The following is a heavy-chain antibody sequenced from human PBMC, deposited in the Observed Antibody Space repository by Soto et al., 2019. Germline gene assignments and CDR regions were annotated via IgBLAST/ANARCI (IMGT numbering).Heavy chain of an antibody. J-gene: IGHJ4*02. CDR2: INPSARSA. CDR3: ARDNSAANGVLDH. CDR1: GYTFTNYY. V-gene: IGHV1-46*04. Sequence: ASVKVSRMASGYTFTNYYLHLLRQAPGQGLEWVGIINPSARSASYAQKLRGRLPMDGDPSTTTVYMELSRLTFEDPAVYFCARDNSAANGVLDHWGQGTLVTVSS. D-gene: IGHD1-1*01.